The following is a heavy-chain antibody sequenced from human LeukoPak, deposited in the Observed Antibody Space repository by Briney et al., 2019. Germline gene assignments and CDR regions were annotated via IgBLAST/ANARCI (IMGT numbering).Heavy chain of an antibody. V-gene: IGHV4-59*05. CDR2: IYYSGST. J-gene: IGHJ4*02. D-gene: IGHD3-22*01. CDR3: ASSPHYWYYDSSGYPRTLDY. CDR1: GASISSYY. Sequence: SETLSLTCTVSGASISSYYWSWIRQPPGKGLEWIGSIYYSGSTYYNPSLKSRVTISVDTSKNQFSLKLSSVTAADTAVYYCASSPHYWYYDSSGYPRTLDYWGQGTLVTVSS.